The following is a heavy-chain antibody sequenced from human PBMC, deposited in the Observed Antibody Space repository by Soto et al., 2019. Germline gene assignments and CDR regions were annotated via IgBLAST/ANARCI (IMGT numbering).Heavy chain of an antibody. D-gene: IGHD1-26*01. J-gene: IGHJ3*01. CDR2: INHSGTT. V-gene: IGHV4-34*01. CDR3: VRDFSRIVGATADAFNL. CDR1: GGSFTAYY. Sequence: LSLTCGVYGGSFTAYYWRWIRQPPGKGLEYIGEINHSGTTNYSPSLKSRVSISIDTSKNHFSLNLSSVTAADTAVYYCVRDFSRIVGATADAFNLWGQGTPVTVSS.